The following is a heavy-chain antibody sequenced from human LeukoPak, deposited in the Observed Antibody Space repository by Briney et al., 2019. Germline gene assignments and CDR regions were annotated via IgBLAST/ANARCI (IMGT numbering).Heavy chain of an antibody. D-gene: IGHD3-22*01. Sequence: GGFLRLSCAASGFTFSSYWMTWVRQAPGKGLEWVANIKQDGSDKYYVDSVKGRFTISRDDSKKTLYLQMNILKTEDTAVYYCAKGFGSYDSSDFDSWGQGTLVTVSS. CDR3: AKGFGSYDSSDFDS. V-gene: IGHV3-7*03. CDR2: IKQDGSDK. CDR1: GFTFSSYW. J-gene: IGHJ4*02.